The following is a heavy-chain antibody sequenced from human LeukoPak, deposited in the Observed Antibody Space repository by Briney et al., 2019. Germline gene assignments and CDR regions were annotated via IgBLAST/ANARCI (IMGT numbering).Heavy chain of an antibody. CDR2: ISHSGNT. CDR3: ARVGRHHVVVSSNYFDY. D-gene: IGHD2-21*01. CDR1: GGSISSYD. J-gene: IGHJ4*02. Sequence: PSETLSLTCTVSGGSISSYDWSWIRQPPGRGLEWIAYISHSGNTNYNPSLKSRVTISVDTSKNQLSLKLTSVTAADTAVYYCARVGRHHVVVSSNYFDYWGQGTLVTVSS. V-gene: IGHV4-59*01.